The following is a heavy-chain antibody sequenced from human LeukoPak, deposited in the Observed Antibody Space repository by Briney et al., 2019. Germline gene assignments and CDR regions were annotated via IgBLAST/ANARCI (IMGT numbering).Heavy chain of an antibody. V-gene: IGHV1-69*13. CDR1: GGTFSSYA. D-gene: IGHD3-10*01. Sequence: PVKVSCKASGGTFSSYAISWVRQAPGQGLEWMGGIIPIFGTANYAQKFQGRVTITADESTSTAYMELSSLRSEDTAVYYCARDSTTMVRGINYYYGMDVWGKGTTVTVSS. CDR3: ARDSTTMVRGINYYYGMDV. CDR2: IIPIFGTA. J-gene: IGHJ6*04.